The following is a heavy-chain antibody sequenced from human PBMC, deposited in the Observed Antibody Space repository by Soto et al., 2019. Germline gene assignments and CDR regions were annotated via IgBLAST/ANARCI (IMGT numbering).Heavy chain of an antibody. CDR1: GGSVSSGSYY. J-gene: IGHJ6*02. Sequence: PSETLSLTCTVSGGSVSSGSYYWSWIRQPPGKGLEWIGYIYYSGSTNYNPSLKGRVTISVDTSKNQFSLKLSSVTAADTAVYYCAREQLENYYYYYGMDVWGQGTTVTV. D-gene: IGHD1-1*01. CDR2: IYYSGST. V-gene: IGHV4-61*01. CDR3: AREQLENYYYYYGMDV.